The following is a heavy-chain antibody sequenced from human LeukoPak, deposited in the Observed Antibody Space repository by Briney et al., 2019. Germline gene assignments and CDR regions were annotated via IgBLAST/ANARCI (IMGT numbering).Heavy chain of an antibody. CDR3: AREGRYYYDSSGYYFLERSIFLDY. CDR2: ISYDGSNK. CDR1: GFTFSSYA. D-gene: IGHD3-22*01. Sequence: GRSLRLSCAASGFTFSSYAMHWVRQAPGKGLEWVAVISYDGSNKYYADSVKGRFTISRDNSKNTLYLQMNSLRAEDTAVYYCAREGRYYYDSSGYYFLERSIFLDYWGQGTLVTVSS. V-gene: IGHV3-30*04. J-gene: IGHJ4*02.